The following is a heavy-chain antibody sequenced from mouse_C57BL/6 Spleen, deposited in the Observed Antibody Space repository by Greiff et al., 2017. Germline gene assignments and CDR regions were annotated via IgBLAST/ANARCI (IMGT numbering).Heavy chain of an antibody. V-gene: IGHV7-3*01. CDR3: ARYDLYYYAMDY. CDR1: GFTFTDYY. J-gene: IGHJ4*01. Sequence: EVKLVESGGGLVQPGGSLSLSCAASGFTFTDYYMSWVRQPPGKALEWLGFIRNKANGYTTEYSASVKGRFTISSDNSQSILYLQMNALRAEDSATDYCARYDLYYYAMDYWGQGTSVTVSS. CDR2: IRNKANGYTT.